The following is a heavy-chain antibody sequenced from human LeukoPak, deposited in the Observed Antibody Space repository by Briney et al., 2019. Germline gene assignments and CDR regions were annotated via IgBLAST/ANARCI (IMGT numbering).Heavy chain of an antibody. CDR2: ISGSGGST. CDR3: AKGAGSYYYYYMDV. J-gene: IGHJ6*03. Sequence: GGSLRLSCAASGFTFSNYAMSWVRQAPGKGLEWVSAISGSGGSTYYADSVKGRFTIFRDNSKNTLYLQMNSLRAEDTAVYYCAKGAGSYYYYYMDVWGKGTTVTVSS. CDR1: GFTFSNYA. V-gene: IGHV3-23*01.